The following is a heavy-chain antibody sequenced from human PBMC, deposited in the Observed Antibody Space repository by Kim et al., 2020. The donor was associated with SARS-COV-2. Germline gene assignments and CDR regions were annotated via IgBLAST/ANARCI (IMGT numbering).Heavy chain of an antibody. J-gene: IGHJ2*01. Sequence: ADSVRGRFTIARDNSKNSLYMQMNSLRSEDTAVYYCAKEPVVGPGGYFDLWGRGTLVTVSS. D-gene: IGHD2-15*01. V-gene: IGHV3-33*06. CDR3: AKEPVVGPGGYFDL.